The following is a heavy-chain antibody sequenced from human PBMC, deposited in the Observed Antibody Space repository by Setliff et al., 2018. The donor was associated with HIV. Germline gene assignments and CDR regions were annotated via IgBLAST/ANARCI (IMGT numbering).Heavy chain of an antibody. CDR2: IDPSDSYI. CDR1: GKSLSNYW. CDR3: SRGIAVAGHDFANTPGDI. V-gene: IGHV5-10-1*01. D-gene: IGHD6-19*01. J-gene: IGHJ3*02. Sequence: GESLKISCKGSGKSLSNYWINWVRQMPGKGLEWMGRIDPSDSYINYGPSFQGHVTISADKSTNPAFLQWSSLKASDSAMYYCSRGIAVAGHDFANTPGDIWGQGTMVTVSS.